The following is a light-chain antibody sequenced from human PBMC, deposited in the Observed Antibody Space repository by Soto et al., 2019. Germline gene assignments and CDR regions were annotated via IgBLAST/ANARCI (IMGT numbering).Light chain of an antibody. CDR2: GAS. V-gene: IGKV3-15*01. CDR3: QRYDSLRT. J-gene: IGKJ1*01. CDR1: QSISSF. Sequence: EIVLTQSPGTLSLSPGERATLSCRASQSISSFLAWYQQKPGQAPRLLIYGASSRATGIPVRFSGSGSGTEFTLTISSLQSEDFAMYYCQRYDSLRTFGQGTKVDNK.